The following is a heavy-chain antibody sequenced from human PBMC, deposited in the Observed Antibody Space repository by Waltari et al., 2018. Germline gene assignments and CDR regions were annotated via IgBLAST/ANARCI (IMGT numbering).Heavy chain of an antibody. J-gene: IGHJ4*02. Sequence: QVQLVQSGAEVKKPGSSVKVSCKASGGTFSSYAISWVRQAPGHGLEWMGGSIPSLGIANYAQKFQGRVTITADESTSTAYMELSSLRAEDTAVYYCARRLGWELLGPLDYWGQGTLVTVSS. CDR2: SIPSLGIA. CDR3: ARRLGWELLGPLDY. CDR1: GGTFSSYA. V-gene: IGHV1-69*04. D-gene: IGHD1-26*01.